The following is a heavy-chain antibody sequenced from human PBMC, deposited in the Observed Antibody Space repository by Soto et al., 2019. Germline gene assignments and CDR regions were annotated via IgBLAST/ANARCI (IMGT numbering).Heavy chain of an antibody. Sequence: GGSLRLSCAASGFTFSSYSMNWVRQAPGKGLEWVSTISGSSSYIYYADSVKGRFTISRDNAKNSLYLQMNSLGAEETAVYYCAGDIWKPELHSPFDYWGQGTLVTVSS. V-gene: IGHV3-21*01. CDR1: GFTFSSYS. CDR3: AGDIWKPELHSPFDY. CDR2: ISGSSSYI. D-gene: IGHD1-7*01. J-gene: IGHJ4*02.